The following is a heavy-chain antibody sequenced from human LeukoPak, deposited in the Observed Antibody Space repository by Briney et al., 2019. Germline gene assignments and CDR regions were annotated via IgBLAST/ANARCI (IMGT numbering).Heavy chain of an antibody. Sequence: GGSLRLSCAASGFTFSSYWMSWVRQAPGKGLEWVANIKQDGSEKYYVDSVKGRFTISRDNAKNSLYLQMNSLRAEDTAVYYCARRRYNWNYGDAFDIWGQGAMVTVSS. V-gene: IGHV3-7*01. CDR3: ARRRYNWNYGDAFDI. CDR2: IKQDGSEK. D-gene: IGHD1-7*01. J-gene: IGHJ3*02. CDR1: GFTFSSYW.